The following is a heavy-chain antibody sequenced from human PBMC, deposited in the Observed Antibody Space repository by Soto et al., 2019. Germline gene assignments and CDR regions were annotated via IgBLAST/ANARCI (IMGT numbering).Heavy chain of an antibody. J-gene: IGHJ4*02. CDR1: GFTFSSYA. CDR3: AREARGSAEIL. Sequence: QVQLVESGGGVVQPGRSLRLSCAASGFTFSSYAMHWVRQAPGKGLEWVAVISYDGSNKYYADSVKGRFTISRDNSKNTLYLQMNSLRAEGTAVYYCAREARGSAEILWGQGTLVTVSS. D-gene: IGHD6-6*01. CDR2: ISYDGSNK. V-gene: IGHV3-30-3*01.